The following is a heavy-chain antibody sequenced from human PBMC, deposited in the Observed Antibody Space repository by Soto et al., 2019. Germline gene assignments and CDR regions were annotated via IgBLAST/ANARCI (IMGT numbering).Heavy chain of an antibody. D-gene: IGHD1-1*01. V-gene: IGHV3-30*18. CDR2: ISYDGSKK. CDR3: AKDWYNYGEFDY. J-gene: IGHJ4*02. Sequence: PGGSRRLSCAASGFTFSSYGMHWVRQAPGKGLEWVAVISYDGSKKYYADSVKGRFTISXXXSXXTXXLXXNSXKVXDTAVYYCAKDWYNYGEFDYWGQGTLVTVSS. CDR1: GFTFSSYG.